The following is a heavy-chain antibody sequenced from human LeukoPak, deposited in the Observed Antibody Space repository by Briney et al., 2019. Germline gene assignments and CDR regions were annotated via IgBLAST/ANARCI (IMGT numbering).Heavy chain of an antibody. CDR3: ARGRITMVRGVQDYYYYYYMDV. V-gene: IGHV4-4*07. CDR2: IYTSGST. Sequence: SETLSLTCTVSGGSISSYYWSWIRQPAGKGLEWIGRIYTSGSTNYNPSLKSRVTMSVDTSKNQFSLKLSSVTAADTAVYYCARGRITMVRGVQDYYYYYYMDVWGKGTTVTISS. J-gene: IGHJ6*03. D-gene: IGHD3-10*01. CDR1: GGSISSYY.